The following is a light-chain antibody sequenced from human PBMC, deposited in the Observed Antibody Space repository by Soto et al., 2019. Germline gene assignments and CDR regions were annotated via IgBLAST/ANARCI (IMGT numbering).Light chain of an antibody. CDR1: QSLLHSDGNTY. V-gene: IGKV2-24*01. CDR2: KIS. CDR3: LQATQLRT. Sequence: DIVMTQSPLSLPVTLGQPASISCRSSQSLLHSDGNTYLSWLQQRPGQPPRVLIYKISQRISGVPDRFSGSGAGTYFTLKISRVEAEDVGVYYSLQATQLRTFGQGTKLEIK. J-gene: IGKJ2*02.